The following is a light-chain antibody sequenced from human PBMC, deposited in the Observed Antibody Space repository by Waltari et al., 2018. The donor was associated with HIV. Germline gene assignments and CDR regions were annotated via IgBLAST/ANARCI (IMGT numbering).Light chain of an antibody. CDR2: WAS. CDR1: QSVLSSSNNKNY. V-gene: IGKV4-1*01. J-gene: IGKJ2*01. Sequence: IVMTQSPDSLAVSLGERATIHCKSSQSVLSSSNNKNYLAWYQQKPGQPPKLLIYWASTRESGVPDRFSGSGSGTDFTLTISSLQAEDVAVYYCQQYYSTPHTFGQGTKLEIK. CDR3: QQYYSTPHT.